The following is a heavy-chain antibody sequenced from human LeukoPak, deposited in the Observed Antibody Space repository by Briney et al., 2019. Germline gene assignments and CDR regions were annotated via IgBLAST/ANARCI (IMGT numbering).Heavy chain of an antibody. D-gene: IGHD7-27*01. CDR3: ARDKGTGDRERFDY. Sequence: GVLSLCCAASGLTISDNYMSWARQAPGKGLEWVSVIHSDGTTLYAVAVKGRFTISRDNSKNTLYLQMNSLRADDTGVYYCARDKGTGDRERFDYWGQGTLVTVSS. V-gene: IGHV3-53*01. J-gene: IGHJ4*02. CDR1: GLTISDNY. CDR2: IHSDGTT.